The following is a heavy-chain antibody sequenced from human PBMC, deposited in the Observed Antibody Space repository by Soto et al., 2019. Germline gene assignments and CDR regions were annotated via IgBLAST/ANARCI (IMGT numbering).Heavy chain of an antibody. CDR2: IYHTGTT. D-gene: IGHD3-10*01. V-gene: IGHV4-38-2*01. CDR1: GYAISSGFY. CDR3: ARARPVGMSGSPGDP. Sequence: QVQLQASGPGLVKPSETLSLTCDVSGYAISSGFYWAWIRQPPGKRLEWIGNIYHTGTTYYNPSLRSRVPRSVNRPKNHSPRRRSSVPAAATAVFYGARARPVGMSGSPGDPGGQGPLVPVSS. J-gene: IGHJ5*02.